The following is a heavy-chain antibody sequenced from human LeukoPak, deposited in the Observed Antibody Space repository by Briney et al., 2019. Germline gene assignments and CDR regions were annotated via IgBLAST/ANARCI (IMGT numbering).Heavy chain of an antibody. J-gene: IGHJ4*02. CDR2: IAHDGSIK. Sequence: PGGSLRLSCAASGFAFGSYVMHWVRQTPGKGLEWVAVIAHDGSIKYYGESVKGRFTISRDNSKNTLYLQMNSLRAEDTAVYYCARASGDIVETATMGSYWGQGTLVTVSS. CDR1: GFAFGSYV. V-gene: IGHV3-30*03. CDR3: ARASGDIVETATMGSY. D-gene: IGHD5-18*01.